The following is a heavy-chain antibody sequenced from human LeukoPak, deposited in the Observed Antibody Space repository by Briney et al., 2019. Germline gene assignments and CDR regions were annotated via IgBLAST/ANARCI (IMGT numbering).Heavy chain of an antibody. J-gene: IGHJ4*02. CDR1: GFTFSSYS. CDR2: IGSSSSYI. V-gene: IGHV3-21*01. Sequence: PGGSLRLSCAASGFTFSSYSMNWVRQAPGKGLEWVSSIGSSSSYIYYADSVKGRFTISRDNAKNSLYLQMNSLRAEDTAVYYCARDPAAGGYWGQGTLVTVSS. D-gene: IGHD6-13*01. CDR3: ARDPAAGGY.